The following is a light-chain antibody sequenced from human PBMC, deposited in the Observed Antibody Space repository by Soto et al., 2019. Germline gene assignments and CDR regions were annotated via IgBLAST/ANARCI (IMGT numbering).Light chain of an antibody. CDR3: QQYKNWPL. J-gene: IGKJ5*01. Sequence: IVLTQSPGALSLSPGERTTLSCRASQSISRYLAWYQQKPGQGPRLLIYGASSRATGTPDRFSGSGSGTDFTLTISSLQSEDFAVYYCQQYKNWPLFGQGTRLEI. CDR1: QSISRY. V-gene: IGKV3D-15*01. CDR2: GAS.